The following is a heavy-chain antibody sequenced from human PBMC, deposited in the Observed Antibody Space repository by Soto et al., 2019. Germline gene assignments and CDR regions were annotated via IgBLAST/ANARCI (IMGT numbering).Heavy chain of an antibody. CDR2: IKPDESEK. Sequence: EVHLVESGGGLVQPGGSLRLSCTASGFTFSDSWMTWVRQAPGKGLEWVARIKPDESEKKYADSVKGRFSILRDNAKNSMYLQMDSLRGEDTAVYYCVRGGSNYASWGQGTLVTVSS. J-gene: IGHJ5*02. CDR1: GFTFSDSW. D-gene: IGHD4-4*01. V-gene: IGHV3-7*01. CDR3: VRGGSNYAS.